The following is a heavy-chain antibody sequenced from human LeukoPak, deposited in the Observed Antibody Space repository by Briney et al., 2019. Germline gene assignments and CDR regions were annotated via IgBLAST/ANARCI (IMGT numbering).Heavy chain of an antibody. D-gene: IGHD3-10*01. V-gene: IGHV3-7*05. CDR2: IKQDGSEK. Sequence: GGSLRLSCAASGFTFSSYWMSWVRQAPGIGLEWVANIKQDGSEKYYADSVKARFTVSRDNAKNSLSLQMNSLRAEDTAVYYCAKADRGWGVITKDWGQGTLVTVSS. J-gene: IGHJ4*02. CDR1: GFTFSSYW. CDR3: AKADRGWGVITKD.